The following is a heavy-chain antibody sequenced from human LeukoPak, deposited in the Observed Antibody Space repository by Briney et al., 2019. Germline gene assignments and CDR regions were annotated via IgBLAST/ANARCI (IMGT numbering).Heavy chain of an antibody. CDR2: ISYDGSNK. V-gene: IGHV3-30-3*01. Sequence: PGRSLRLSCAASGFTFSSYAMHWVRQAPGKGLEWVAVISYDGSNKYYADSVKGRFTISRDNSKNTLYLQMNSLRVDDTAVYYCASDREDTANLHYFDYWGQGTLVTVSS. D-gene: IGHD5-18*01. CDR3: ASDREDTANLHYFDY. J-gene: IGHJ4*02. CDR1: GFTFSSYA.